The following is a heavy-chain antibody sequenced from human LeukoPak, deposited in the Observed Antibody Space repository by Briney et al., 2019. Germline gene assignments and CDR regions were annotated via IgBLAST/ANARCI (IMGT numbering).Heavy chain of an antibody. Sequence: GGSLRLSCAASGFSFSSYTMNWVRQAPGKGLEWVSCISRSSNYIYYADSVKGRFTISRDNAKKSLFLQMNSLRAEDTAVYYCARDRGSSGWHFDYWGQGTLVTVSS. CDR1: GFSFSSYT. CDR3: ARDRGSSGWHFDY. D-gene: IGHD6-19*01. V-gene: IGHV3-21*01. CDR2: ISRSSNYI. J-gene: IGHJ4*02.